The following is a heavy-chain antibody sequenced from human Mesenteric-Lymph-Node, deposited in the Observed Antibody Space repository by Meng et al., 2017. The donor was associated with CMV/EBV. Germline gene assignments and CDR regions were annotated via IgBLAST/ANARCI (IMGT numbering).Heavy chain of an antibody. J-gene: IGHJ6*02. CDR2: INDDGSDT. Sequence: GESLKISCAASGFSFNSYWMHWIRQVPGKGLMWVSRINDDGSDTIYADSVKGRFTISRDNAKKSLYLQMNSLRVEDTAVYYCASHYDSPAGYYYGMDVWGHGTAVTVSS. CDR1: GFSFNSYW. V-gene: IGHV3-74*01. D-gene: IGHD5-12*01. CDR3: ASHYDSPAGYYYGMDV.